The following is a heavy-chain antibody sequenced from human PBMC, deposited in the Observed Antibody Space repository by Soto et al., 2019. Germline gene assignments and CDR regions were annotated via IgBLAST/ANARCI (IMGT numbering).Heavy chain of an antibody. V-gene: IGHV4-34*01. CDR2: INHSGST. J-gene: IGHJ6*03. CDR3: VRGLVFWSGYSSYYYYMDV. D-gene: IGHD3-3*01. CDR1: GGSFSGYY. Sequence: SETLSLTCAVYGGSFSGYYWSWIRQPPGKGLEWIGEINHSGSTNYNPSLKSRVTISVDTSKNQFSLKLSSVTAADTAVYYCVRGLVFWSGYSSYYYYMDVWGKGTTVTVSS.